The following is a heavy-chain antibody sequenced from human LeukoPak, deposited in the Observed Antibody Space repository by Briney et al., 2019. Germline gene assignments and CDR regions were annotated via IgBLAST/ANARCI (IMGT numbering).Heavy chain of an antibody. D-gene: IGHD2-2*01. V-gene: IGHV1-69*01. Sequence: ASVKVSCKASGGTFSGYVISWVRQAPGQGLEWMGGIIPIFGTANYAQKFQGRVTITADESTSTAYMELSSLRSEDTAVYYCARERSQENRPYCSSTSCPNWFDPWGQGTLVTVSS. J-gene: IGHJ5*02. CDR1: GGTFSGYV. CDR3: ARERSQENRPYCSSTSCPNWFDP. CDR2: IIPIFGTA.